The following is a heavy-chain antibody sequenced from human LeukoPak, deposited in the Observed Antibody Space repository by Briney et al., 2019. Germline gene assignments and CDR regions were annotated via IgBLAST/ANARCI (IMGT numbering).Heavy chain of an antibody. V-gene: IGHV1-3*01. CDR2: INAGNGNT. D-gene: IGHD6-19*01. CDR3: ARNPVAGTDFDY. J-gene: IGHJ4*02. CDR1: GYTFTSYA. Sequence: GASVRVSCKASGYTFTSYAMHWVRQAPGQRREWMGWINAGNGNTKYSQKFQGRVTITRDTSASTAYMELSSLRSEDTAVYYCARNPVAGTDFDYWGQGTLVTVSS.